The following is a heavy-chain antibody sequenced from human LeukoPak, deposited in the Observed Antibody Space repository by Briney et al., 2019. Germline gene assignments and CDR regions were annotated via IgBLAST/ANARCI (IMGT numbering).Heavy chain of an antibody. Sequence: SETLSLTCTISGGSVSDYYWSWIRQSPGKGLEWIGYIYHTGSTSYSPSLKSRVTISADTSQNQFSLKLSSVTAADTAGYYCAGQKRGNDYGDREPRVPVS. D-gene: IGHD7-27*01. J-gene: IGHJ4*02. V-gene: IGHV4-59*02. CDR3: AGQKRGNDY. CDR2: IYHTGST. CDR1: GGSVSDYY.